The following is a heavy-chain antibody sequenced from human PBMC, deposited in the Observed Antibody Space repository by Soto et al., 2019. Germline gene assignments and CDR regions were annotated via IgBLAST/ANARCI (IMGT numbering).Heavy chain of an antibody. CDR1: GYSISSGYY. CDR2: IYHTGST. Sequence: PSETLSLTCSVSGYSISSGYYWGWIRQPPGRGLEWIGTIYHTGSTWYNPSLKSRVTISVDTSKNQFSLKIISVTAADTAVYYCARVPDYWGQGTLVTVYS. V-gene: IGHV4-38-2*02. J-gene: IGHJ4*02. CDR3: ARVPDY.